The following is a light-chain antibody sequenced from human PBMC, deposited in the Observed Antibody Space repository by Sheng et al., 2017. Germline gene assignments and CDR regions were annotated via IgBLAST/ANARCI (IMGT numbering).Light chain of an antibody. V-gene: IGLV1-40*01. CDR2: RNN. CDR1: SSNIGAGYD. Sequence: QSVLTQPPSVSGAPGQRVTISCTGTSSNIGAGYDVHWYQHLPGTAPKLLIYRNNNRPSGVPDRFSGSKSGTSASLAISGLQSEDEADYYCAAWDDSLNGYVFGTGTKVTVL. J-gene: IGLJ1*01. CDR3: AAWDDSLNGYV.